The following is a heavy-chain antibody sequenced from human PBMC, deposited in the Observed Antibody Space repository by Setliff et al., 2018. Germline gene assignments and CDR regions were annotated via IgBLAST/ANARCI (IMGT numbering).Heavy chain of an antibody. CDR1: GYNFITLG. Sequence: GASVKVSCKTSGYNFITLGINWVRQAPGQGLEWVGWISPYSGKTDYAQKFQGRVIMTIDSSTTTAYMELKTLRSDDTAVYYCVRSSAPQVVLAADFDFWGQGTPVTVSS. CDR3: VRSSAPQVVLAADFDF. V-gene: IGHV1-18*01. D-gene: IGHD6-19*01. CDR2: ISPYSGKT. J-gene: IGHJ4*02.